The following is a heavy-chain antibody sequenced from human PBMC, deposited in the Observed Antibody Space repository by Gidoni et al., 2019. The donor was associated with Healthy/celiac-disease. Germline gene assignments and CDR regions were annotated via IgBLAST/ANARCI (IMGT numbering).Heavy chain of an antibody. Sequence: QVQLQQWGAGLLKPSETLSLTCAVYGGSFSGYYWSWIRQPPGKGLEWIGEINHSGSTNYNPSLKSRVTISVDTSKNQFSLKLSSVTAADTAVYYCARGDYLYYFDYWGQGTLVTVSS. CDR1: GGSFSGYY. CDR2: INHSGST. V-gene: IGHV4-34*01. D-gene: IGHD4-17*01. CDR3: ARGDYLYYFDY. J-gene: IGHJ4*02.